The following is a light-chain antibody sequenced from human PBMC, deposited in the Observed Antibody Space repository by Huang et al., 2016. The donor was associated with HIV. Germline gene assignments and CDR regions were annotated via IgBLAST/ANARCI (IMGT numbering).Light chain of an antibody. V-gene: IGKV3-11*01. CDR2: DAS. J-gene: IGKJ5*01. CDR1: QSVSSY. Sequence: EIVLTQSPATLSLSPGERATLSCRASQSVSSYLAWYQQKPGHAPRLLIYDASNRATGIAARVSGSGSGTDFTLTISSLEPEDFAVYYCQHRSNWPITFGQGTRLEIK. CDR3: QHRSNWPIT.